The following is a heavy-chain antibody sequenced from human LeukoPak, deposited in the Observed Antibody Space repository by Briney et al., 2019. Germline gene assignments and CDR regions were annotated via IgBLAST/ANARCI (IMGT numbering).Heavy chain of an antibody. CDR3: ARDGGATRRFFDY. V-gene: IGHV3-21*01. CDR1: GFTFSSYS. D-gene: IGHD1-26*01. Sequence: GGSLRLSCAASGFTFSSYSMNWVRQAPGKGLEWVSSISSGSGYIYYADSVKGRFTISRDNAKNSLYLQMNSLRAEDTAVYYCARDGGATRRFFDYWGQGTLVTVSS. CDR2: ISSGSGYI. J-gene: IGHJ4*02.